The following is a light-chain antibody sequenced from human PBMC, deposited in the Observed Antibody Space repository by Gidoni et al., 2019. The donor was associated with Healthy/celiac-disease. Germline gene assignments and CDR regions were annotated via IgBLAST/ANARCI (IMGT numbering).Light chain of an antibody. J-gene: IGKJ2*01. Sequence: GERATINCKSSQSVLYSSNNKNYLAWYQQKPGQPPKLLIYWASTRESGVPDRFSGSGSGTDFTLTIGSLQAEDVAVYYCQQYYSTPPYTFGQGTKLEIK. V-gene: IGKV4-1*01. CDR3: QQYYSTPPYT. CDR2: WAS. CDR1: QSVLYSSNNKNY.